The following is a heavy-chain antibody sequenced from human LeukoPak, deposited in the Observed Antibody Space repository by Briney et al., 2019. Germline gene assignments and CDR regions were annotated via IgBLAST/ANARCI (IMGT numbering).Heavy chain of an antibody. Sequence: SETLSLTCTVSGGSISSGGYYWSWIRQPRGKGLEWIGYIYYSGSTYYNPSLKSRVTISVDTSKNQFSLKLSSVTAADTAVYYCAATSRVVVSFDYWGQGTLVTVSS. J-gene: IGHJ4*02. CDR1: GGSISSGGYY. CDR2: IYYSGST. CDR3: AATSRVVVSFDY. D-gene: IGHD2-21*01. V-gene: IGHV4-31*03.